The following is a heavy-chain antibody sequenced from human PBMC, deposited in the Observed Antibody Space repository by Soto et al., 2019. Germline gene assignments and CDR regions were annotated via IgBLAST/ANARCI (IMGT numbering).Heavy chain of an antibody. D-gene: IGHD3-16*01. J-gene: IGHJ5*02. Sequence: QVQLVQSGAEVREPGASVKVSCKTSGYTFSRYGITWVRQAPGQGLEWMGWINGNTGHTIYAMNLKDRLTIKTDTSPSRAYTKLRSLKSADPAVYYCARKRKGDPLPSWGQATLVTVSS. CDR2: INGNTGHT. V-gene: IGHV1-18*01. CDR1: GYTFSRYG. CDR3: ARKRKGDPLPS.